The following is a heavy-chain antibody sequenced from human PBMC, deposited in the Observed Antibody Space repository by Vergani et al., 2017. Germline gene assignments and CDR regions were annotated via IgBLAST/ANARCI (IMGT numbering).Heavy chain of an antibody. Sequence: QVQLVESGGGVVQPGRSLRLSCAASGFTFSSYAMHWVRQAPGKGLEWVAVISYDGSNKYYADFVKGRFTISRDNSKNTLYLQMNSLRAEDTAVYYCAKKASMARFSSYYMDVWGKGTTVTVSS. V-gene: IGHV3-30-3*02. CDR3: AKKASMARFSSYYMDV. D-gene: IGHD3-10*01. CDR2: ISYDGSNK. CDR1: GFTFSSYA. J-gene: IGHJ6*03.